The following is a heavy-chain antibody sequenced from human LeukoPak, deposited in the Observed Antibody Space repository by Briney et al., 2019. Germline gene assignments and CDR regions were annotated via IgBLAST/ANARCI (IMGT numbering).Heavy chain of an antibody. D-gene: IGHD6-19*01. CDR3: ARDRLSSGWLTHDY. V-gene: IGHV3-33*01. CDR2: IWYDGSNK. Sequence: GGSLRLSCEASGFTFSSYGMHWVRQAPGKGLEWVAVIWYDGSNKYYADSVKGRLTISRDNSKNTLYLQMNSLRAEDTAVYYCARDRLSSGWLTHDYWGQGTLVTVSS. CDR1: GFTFSSYG. J-gene: IGHJ4*02.